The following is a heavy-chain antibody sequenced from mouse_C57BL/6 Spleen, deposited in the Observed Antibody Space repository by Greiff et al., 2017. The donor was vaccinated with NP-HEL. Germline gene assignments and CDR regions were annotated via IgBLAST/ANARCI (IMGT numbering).Heavy chain of an antibody. D-gene: IGHD2-1*01. V-gene: IGHV1-15*01. CDR1: GYTFTDYE. CDR3: TYYGNFYAMDY. J-gene: IGHJ4*01. Sequence: VQLVESGAELVRPGASVTLSCKASGYTFTDYEMHWVKQTPVHGLEWIGAIDPETGGTAYNQKFKGKAILTADKSSSTAYMELRSLTSEDSAVYYCTYYGNFYAMDYWGQGTSVTVSS. CDR2: IDPETGGT.